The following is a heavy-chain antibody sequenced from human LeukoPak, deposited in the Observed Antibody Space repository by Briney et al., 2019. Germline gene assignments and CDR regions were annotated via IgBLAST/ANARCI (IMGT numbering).Heavy chain of an antibody. J-gene: IGHJ4*02. Sequence: GGSLRLSCAASGFTFSSYAMNWARQAPGKGLEWVSAISGSGGSTYYADSVKGQFTISRDNSKNTLYLQMNSLRAEDTAVYFCANFYGSGSYYSPDYWGQGTLVTVSP. CDR1: GFTFSSYA. D-gene: IGHD3-10*01. CDR3: ANFYGSGSYYSPDY. V-gene: IGHV3-23*01. CDR2: ISGSGGST.